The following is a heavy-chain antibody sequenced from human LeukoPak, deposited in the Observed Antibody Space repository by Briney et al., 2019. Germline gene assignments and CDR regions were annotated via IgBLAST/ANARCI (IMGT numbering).Heavy chain of an antibody. CDR3: ARDRDTYGYFDY. V-gene: IGHV3-30-3*01. Sequence: GRCLRLSCAASGFSFSTYPMHWVRPTPGKGLAWVAVISKDGNSEYYADSVKGRFTISRDNSKNTLYLQMNSLRAEDTALYSCARDRDTYGYFDYWGQGTLVTVSS. D-gene: IGHD5-18*01. J-gene: IGHJ4*02. CDR1: GFSFSTYP. CDR2: ISKDGNSE.